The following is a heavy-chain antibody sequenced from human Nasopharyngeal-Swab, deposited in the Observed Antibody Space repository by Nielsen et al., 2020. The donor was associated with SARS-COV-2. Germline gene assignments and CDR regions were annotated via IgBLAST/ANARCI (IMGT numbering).Heavy chain of an antibody. J-gene: IGHJ3*02. D-gene: IGHD6-13*01. Sequence: SETLSLTWTVSGGAVSSANWWSWVRQPPGKGLEWIGDMYHSGSTAYNPSLKSRVTISVDKSKNQLSLKVFSVTAADTGVYYCARDGSAAGAMSAFDIWGQGTMGTVSS. CDR3: ARDGSAAGAMSAFDI. CDR1: GGAVSSANW. CDR2: MYHSGST. V-gene: IGHV4-4*02.